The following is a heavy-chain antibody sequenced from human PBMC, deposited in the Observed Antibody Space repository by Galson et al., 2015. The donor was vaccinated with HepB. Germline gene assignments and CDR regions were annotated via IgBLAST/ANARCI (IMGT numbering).Heavy chain of an antibody. D-gene: IGHD3-10*01. CDR3: GREPGNYYGSGSYYDV. CDR1: GGSISNSYYY. CDR2: IYYSGKT. J-gene: IGHJ6*02. V-gene: IGHV4-39*07. Sequence: SETLSLTCTVSGGSISNSYYYWGWVRQPPGKGLEWIGSIYYSGKTYYNLSLKSRLTISVDTSKNQFSLKVSSVTAADTAVYYCGREPGNYYGSGSYYDVWGRGTTVTVSS.